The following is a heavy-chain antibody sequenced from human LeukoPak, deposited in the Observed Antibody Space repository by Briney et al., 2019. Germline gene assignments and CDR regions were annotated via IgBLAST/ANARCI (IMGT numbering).Heavy chain of an antibody. CDR1: GFTFSSYA. CDR3: ARQSNYYDSSGYYSPFDY. J-gene: IGHJ4*02. D-gene: IGHD3-22*01. V-gene: IGHV3-23*01. CDR2: ISGSGGST. Sequence: PGGSLRLSCAASGFTFSSYAMSWVRQGPGKGLEWVSAISGSGGSTYYADSVKGRFTISRDNPKNTLYLQMNSLRAEDTAVYYCARQSNYYDSSGYYSPFDYWGQGTLVTVSS.